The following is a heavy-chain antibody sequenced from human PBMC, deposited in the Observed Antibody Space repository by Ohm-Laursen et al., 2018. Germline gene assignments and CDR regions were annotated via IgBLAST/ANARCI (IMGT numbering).Heavy chain of an antibody. D-gene: IGHD3-3*01. Sequence: SLRLSCAASGFTFSKYPMSWVRQAPGKGLEWVSSLTAGADRIYYGDSVKGRFTISRDNSKNTLYPQMNSLRTEDTAVYYCARELFWSGYYGPFDYWGQGTLVTVSS. CDR1: GFTFSKYP. CDR2: LTAGADRI. V-gene: IGHV3-23*01. J-gene: IGHJ4*02. CDR3: ARELFWSGYYGPFDY.